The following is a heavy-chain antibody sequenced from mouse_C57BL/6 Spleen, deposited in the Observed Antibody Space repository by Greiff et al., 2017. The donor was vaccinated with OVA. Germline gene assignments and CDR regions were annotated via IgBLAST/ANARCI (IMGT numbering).Heavy chain of an antibody. CDR1: EYTFTDYN. CDR2: INPNNGGT. Sequence: EVQLQQSGPELVKPGASVKIPCKASEYTFTDYNMDWVKQSHGKSLEWIGDINPNNGGTIYNQKFKGKATLTGDKSSSTAYMELRSLTSEDTAVYYCARDGWGIPFAYWGQGTLVTVSA. J-gene: IGHJ3*01. CDR3: ARDGWGIPFAY. V-gene: IGHV1-18*01. D-gene: IGHD2-3*01.